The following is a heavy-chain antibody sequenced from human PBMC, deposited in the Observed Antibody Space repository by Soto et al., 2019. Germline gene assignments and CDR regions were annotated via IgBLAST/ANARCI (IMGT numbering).Heavy chain of an antibody. J-gene: IGHJ4*02. D-gene: IGHD2-21*02. CDR3: ATSPDPTAPFDY. CDR2: IIPIFGTA. CDR1: GGTFSSYA. Sequence: LVKVSCKASGGTFSSYAISWVRQAPGQGLEWMGGIIPIFGTANYAQKFQGRVTITADESTSTAYMELSSLRSEDTAVYYCATSPDPTAPFDYWGQGTLVTVSS. V-gene: IGHV1-69*13.